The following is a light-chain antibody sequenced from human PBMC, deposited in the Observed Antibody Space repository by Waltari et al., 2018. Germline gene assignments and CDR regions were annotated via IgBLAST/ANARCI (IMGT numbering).Light chain of an antibody. CDR3: QSADSSTYVI. J-gene: IGLJ2*01. CDR1: ALPKQY. V-gene: IGLV3-25*03. CDR2: KDT. Sequence: SYELTQPPSVAVSPGQTARTTCSGDALPKQYAYWYQQKAGQAPVLVIYKDTERPSEIPERFSGSSSGTTVTLIISGVQAEDEADYYCQSADSSTYVIFGGGTKLTVL.